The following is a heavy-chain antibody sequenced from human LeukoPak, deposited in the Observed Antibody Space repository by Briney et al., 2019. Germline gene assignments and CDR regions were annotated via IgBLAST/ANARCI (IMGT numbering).Heavy chain of an antibody. J-gene: IGHJ6*04. CDR2: ISSSGSTI. D-gene: IGHD3-10*02. CDR3: AELGITMIGGG. V-gene: IGHV3-48*04. CDR1: GFTFSSYS. Sequence: GGSLRLSCAASGFTFSSYSMNWVRQAPGKGLEWGSYISSSGSTIYYADSVRGRFTISRDNAKNSLYLQMNSLRAEDTAVYYCAELGITMIGGGWGKGTTVTISS.